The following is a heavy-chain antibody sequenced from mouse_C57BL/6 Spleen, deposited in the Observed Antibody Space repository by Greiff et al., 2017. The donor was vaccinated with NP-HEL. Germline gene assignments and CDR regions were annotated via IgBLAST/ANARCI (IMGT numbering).Heavy chain of an antibody. D-gene: IGHD1-1*01. Sequence: VQLQQPGAELVKPGASVKMSCKASGYTFTSYWITWVKQRPGQGLEWIGDIYPGSGSTNYNEKFKSKATLTVDTSSSTAYMQLSSLTAEDSAVYYCARSRTTVVATDYWGQGTTRTVSS. V-gene: IGHV1-55*01. CDR2: IYPGSGST. CDR1: GYTFTSYW. J-gene: IGHJ2*01. CDR3: ARSRTTVVATDY.